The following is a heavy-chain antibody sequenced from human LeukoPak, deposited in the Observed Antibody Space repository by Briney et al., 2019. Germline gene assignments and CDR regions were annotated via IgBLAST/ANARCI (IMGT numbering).Heavy chain of an antibody. Sequence: GGSLRLSCAASGITLSGYWMHWVRQAPGKGLVWVSRINSDARSTSYADSVKGRFTISRDNAKNSLYLQMSSLRAEDTAVYYCARGNHNYGDYYGLDVWGQGSTVTVSS. J-gene: IGHJ6*02. D-gene: IGHD5-24*01. CDR2: INSDARST. CDR3: ARGNHNYGDYYGLDV. V-gene: IGHV3-74*01. CDR1: GITLSGYW.